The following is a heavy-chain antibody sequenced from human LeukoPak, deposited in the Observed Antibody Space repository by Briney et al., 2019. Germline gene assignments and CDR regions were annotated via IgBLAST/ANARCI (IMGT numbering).Heavy chain of an antibody. J-gene: IGHJ3*02. V-gene: IGHV1-46*01. CDR1: GYTFTSYY. CDR3: ARDWGYYYDSSGYYPDDAFDI. CDR2: INPSGGST. Sequence: ASVKVSCKASGYTFTSYYMHWVRQAPGQGLEWVGIINPSGGSTSYAQKFQGRVTMTRDTSTSTVYMELSSLRSEDTAVYYCARDWGYYYDSSGYYPDDAFDIWGQGTMVTVFS. D-gene: IGHD3-22*01.